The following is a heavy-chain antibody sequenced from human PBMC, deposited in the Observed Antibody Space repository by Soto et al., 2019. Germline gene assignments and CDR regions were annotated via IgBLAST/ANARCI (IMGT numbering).Heavy chain of an antibody. Sequence: SETLSLTCSVGGGSSSRSYWCWFRKPPGKGLGWIGFIYYSGIISYNPSLKSRVTISVDTSKNQFSLKLSSVTAADTAVYYCARGPPLDCSGGSCYYGQDRNWFDPWGQGTLVTVSS. J-gene: IGHJ5*02. D-gene: IGHD2-15*01. V-gene: IGHV4-59*08. CDR3: ARGPPLDCSGGSCYYGQDRNWFDP. CDR1: GGSSSRSY. CDR2: IYYSGII.